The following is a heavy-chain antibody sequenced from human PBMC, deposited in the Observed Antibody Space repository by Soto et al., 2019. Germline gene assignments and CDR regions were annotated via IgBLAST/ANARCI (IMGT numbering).Heavy chain of an antibody. V-gene: IGHV4-30-4*01. D-gene: IGHD2-15*01. CDR3: ARVGYCSGDTCYLAWFDP. CDR2: IYYNGST. CDR1: GGSISSGDYY. J-gene: IGHJ5*02. Sequence: QVQLQESGPGPVKPSQTLSLSCSVSGGSISSGDYYWSWIRQPPGKGLEWIGYIYYNGSTYYNPSLKSRVTISVDTSKNQFSLNLSSVTAADTAVYYCARVGYCSGDTCYLAWFDPWGRGTQVTVSS.